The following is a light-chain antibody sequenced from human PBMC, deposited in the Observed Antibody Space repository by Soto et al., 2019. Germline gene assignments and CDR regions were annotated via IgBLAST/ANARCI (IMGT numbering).Light chain of an antibody. V-gene: IGKV3D-20*02. J-gene: IGKJ5*01. CDR2: GAF. CDR1: QTIGGN. Sequence: EIVLTQSPGTLSLTPGERATLSCWAIQTIGGNSLAWYQQKPGQPPRLLIYGAFNRAAGIPARFSGSGSGTDFTLTISSLEPEDSAVYYCQQRNIWPPVTFGQGTRLEIK. CDR3: QQRNIWPPVT.